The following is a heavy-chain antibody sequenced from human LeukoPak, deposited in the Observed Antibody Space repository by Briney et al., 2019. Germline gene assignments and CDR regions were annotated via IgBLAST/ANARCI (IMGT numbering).Heavy chain of an antibody. D-gene: IGHD3-10*01. CDR2: IYYSGST. CDR3: ARHLEAGSSSWFDP. J-gene: IGHJ5*02. CDR1: GGSISSYY. Sequence: PSETLSLTCTVSGGSISSYYWSWIRQPPGKGLEWIGYIYYSGSTNYNPSLKSRVTISVDTSKNQFSLKLSSVTAADTAVYYCARHLEAGSSSWFDPWGQGTLVTVSS. V-gene: IGHV4-59*08.